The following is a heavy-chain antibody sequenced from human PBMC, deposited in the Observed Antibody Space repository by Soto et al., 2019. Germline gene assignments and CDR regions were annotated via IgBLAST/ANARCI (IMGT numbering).Heavy chain of an antibody. V-gene: IGHV4-31*03. D-gene: IGHD2-21*02. J-gene: IGHJ4*02. Sequence: TLSLTCTVSGGSISSGFYYWSWIRQHPGKGLEWLGHMFYSGSTYYNPSLQSRISISGDTSENQFSLKLTSVTAADTAVYFCARRSRSMVTATYFDSWGQGTLVTVSS. CDR3: ARRSRSMVTATYFDS. CDR2: MFYSGST. CDR1: GGSISSGFYY.